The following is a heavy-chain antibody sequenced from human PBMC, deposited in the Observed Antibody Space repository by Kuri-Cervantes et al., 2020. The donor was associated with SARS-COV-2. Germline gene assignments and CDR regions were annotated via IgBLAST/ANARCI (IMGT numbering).Heavy chain of an antibody. CDR2: ISGSGGST. Sequence: GGSLRLSCAASGFTFSSYAMHWVRQAPGKGLEWVSAISGSGGSTYYADSVKGRFTISRDNAKNSLYLQMNSLRAEDTAVYYCARDGYYYDSSGYYQYCYYYGMGVWGQGTTVTVSS. V-gene: IGHV3-48*03. CDR3: ARDGYYYDSSGYYQYCYYYGMGV. D-gene: IGHD3-22*01. CDR1: GFTFSSYA. J-gene: IGHJ6*02.